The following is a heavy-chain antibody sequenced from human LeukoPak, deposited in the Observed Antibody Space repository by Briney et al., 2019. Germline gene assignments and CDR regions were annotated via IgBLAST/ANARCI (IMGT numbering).Heavy chain of an antibody. V-gene: IGHV4-59*01. CDR3: AADDFWSGYSNGPFDY. Sequence: SETLSLTCTVSGGSISSYYWSWIRQPPGKGLEWIGYIYYSGSTNYNPSLKSRVTISVDTSKNQFSLKLSSVTAADTAVYYCAADDFWSGYSNGPFDYWGRGTLVTVSS. CDR2: IYYSGST. D-gene: IGHD3-3*01. J-gene: IGHJ4*02. CDR1: GGSISSYY.